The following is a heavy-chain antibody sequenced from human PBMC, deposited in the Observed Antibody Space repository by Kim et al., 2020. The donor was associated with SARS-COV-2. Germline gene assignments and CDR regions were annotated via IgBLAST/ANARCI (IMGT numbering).Heavy chain of an antibody. CDR1: GFTFNTHA. J-gene: IGHJ4*02. Sequence: GGSLRLSCAASGFTFNTHAITWVRQAPGKGLQWVSTVSHTGFDTYYADSVKGRLTISRDNSENTVHLQMNSLRAEDTALYYCTKSNWGSRPADWRQGTLVTVSS. CDR3: TKSNWGSRPAD. D-gene: IGHD3-16*01. V-gene: IGHV3-23*01. CDR2: VSHTGFDT.